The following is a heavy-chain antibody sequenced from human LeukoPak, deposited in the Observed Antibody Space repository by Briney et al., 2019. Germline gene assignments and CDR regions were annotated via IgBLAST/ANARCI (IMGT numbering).Heavy chain of an antibody. CDR3: ARQSQWLSPFDS. CDR2: IHYSGSS. D-gene: IGHD6-19*01. J-gene: IGHJ4*02. CDR1: CGSISSYY. Sequence: SETLSLTCTVSCGSISSYYWSWIRQPPGKGLEWIGNIHYSGSSNYNPSLKSRVTISVDTSNNQFSLKLTSVTAADTAVYYCARQSQWLSPFDSWGQGTLVTVSS. V-gene: IGHV4-59*08.